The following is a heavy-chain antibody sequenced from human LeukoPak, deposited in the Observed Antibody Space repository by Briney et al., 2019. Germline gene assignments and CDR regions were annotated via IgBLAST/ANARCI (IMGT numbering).Heavy chain of an antibody. V-gene: IGHV3-23*01. CDR3: AKDQSQVARRAYYFDY. CDR2: ISGSGDTT. Sequence: GGSLRLSCAASGFTFSSHAMTWVRQAPGKGLEWVSGISGSGDTTYYADSVKGRFTISRDSSKNTLYLQMNSLRAEDTAVYYCAKDQSQVARRAYYFDYWGQGTLVTVSS. CDR1: GFTFSSHA. J-gene: IGHJ4*02.